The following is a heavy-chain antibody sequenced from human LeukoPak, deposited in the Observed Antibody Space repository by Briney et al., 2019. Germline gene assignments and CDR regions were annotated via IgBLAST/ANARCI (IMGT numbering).Heavy chain of an antibody. D-gene: IGHD1-1*01. V-gene: IGHV4-38-2*02. CDR2: IYHSGST. CDR1: GYSISSGYY. Sequence: PSETLSLTCTVSGYSISSGYYWGWIRQPPGKGLEWIGSIYHSGSTYYNPSLKSRVTISVDTSKNQFSLKLSSVTAADTAVYYCARGLETDYYYYYMDVWGKGTTVTVSS. CDR3: ARGLETDYYYYYMDV. J-gene: IGHJ6*03.